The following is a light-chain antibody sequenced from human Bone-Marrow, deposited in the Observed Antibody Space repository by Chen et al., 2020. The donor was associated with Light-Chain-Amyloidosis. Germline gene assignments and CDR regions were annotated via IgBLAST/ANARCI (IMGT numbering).Light chain of an antibody. CDR1: QSVNTN. Sequence: EIVMTQSPATLSVSPGERATLSCRASQSVNTNLAWYQQKPGQAPRLLIFGASTRATGVPARFSGRGSGTDFTLTISSLQSEDFAVFYCQQYNNWPRTFGQGSKLEIK. CDR3: QQYNNWPRT. V-gene: IGKV3-15*01. J-gene: IGKJ2*01. CDR2: GAS.